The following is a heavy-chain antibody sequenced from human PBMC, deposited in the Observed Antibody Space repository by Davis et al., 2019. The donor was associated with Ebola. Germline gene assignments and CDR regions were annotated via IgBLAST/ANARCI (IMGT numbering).Heavy chain of an antibody. CDR1: GFTFSGSA. J-gene: IGHJ6*02. V-gene: IGHV3-73*01. CDR2: IRSKANSYAT. Sequence: GASLKISCAASGFTFSGSAMHWVRPASGKGLEWVGRIRSKANSYATAYAASVKGRFTISRDDSKNTAYLQMNSLNTEDTAVYYCAKGLATMPYYYGMDVWGQGTTVTVSS. D-gene: IGHD5-12*01. CDR3: AKGLATMPYYYGMDV.